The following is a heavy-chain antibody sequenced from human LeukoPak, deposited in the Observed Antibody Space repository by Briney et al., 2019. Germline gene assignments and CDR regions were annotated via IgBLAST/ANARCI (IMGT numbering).Heavy chain of an antibody. CDR1: GFTFSSYA. V-gene: IGHV3-23*01. D-gene: IGHD3-22*01. CDR2: ISGSGGST. CDR3: ARDSSGAAGSRPDY. J-gene: IGHJ4*02. Sequence: GGSLRLSCAASGFTFSSYAMSWVRQAPGKGLEWVSAISGSGGSTYYADSVKGRFTISRDNSKNTLYLQMNSLRTEDTALYYCARDSSGAAGSRPDYWGQGTLVTVSS.